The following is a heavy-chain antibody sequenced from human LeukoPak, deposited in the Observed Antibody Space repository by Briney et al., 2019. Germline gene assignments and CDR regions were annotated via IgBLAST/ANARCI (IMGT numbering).Heavy chain of an antibody. CDR2: IIPIFGTA. CDR1: GGTFSSYA. J-gene: IGHJ4*02. CDR3: AGATARDLLFDY. Sequence: ASVKVSCKASGGTFSSYAISWVRQAPGQGLEWMGRIIPIFGTANYAQKFRGRVTITTDESTSTAYMELSSLRSEDTAVYYCAGATARDLLFDYWGQGTLVTVSS. V-gene: IGHV1-69*05. D-gene: IGHD5-12*01.